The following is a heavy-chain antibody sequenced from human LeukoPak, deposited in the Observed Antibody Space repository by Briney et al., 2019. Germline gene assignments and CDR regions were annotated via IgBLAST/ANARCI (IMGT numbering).Heavy chain of an antibody. CDR2: IGSKAYGGTT. CDR1: GFTFSSYS. J-gene: IGHJ4*02. V-gene: IGHV3-49*04. Sequence: GGSLRLSCAASGFTFSSYSMNWVRQAPGKGLEWAGFIGSKAYGGTTEYAASVKGRFTISRDDSKSIAYLQMNSLKTEDTAVYYCTRDGSGSYGRYYFDYWGQGTLVTVSS. D-gene: IGHD1-26*01. CDR3: TRDGSGSYGRYYFDY.